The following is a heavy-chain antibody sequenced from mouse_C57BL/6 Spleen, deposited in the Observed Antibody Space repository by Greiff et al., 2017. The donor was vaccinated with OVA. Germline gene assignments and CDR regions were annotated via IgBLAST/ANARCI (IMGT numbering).Heavy chain of an antibody. CDR3: ARWGITTVVANYAMDY. Sequence: VQLQQPGAELVKPGASVKLSCKASGYTFTSYWMHWVKQRPGRGLEWIGRIDPNSGGTKYNEKFKSKATLTVDKPSSTAYMQLSSLTSEDSAVYYCARWGITTVVANYAMDYWGQGTSVTVSS. CDR2: IDPNSGGT. J-gene: IGHJ4*01. CDR1: GYTFTSYW. D-gene: IGHD1-1*01. V-gene: IGHV1-72*01.